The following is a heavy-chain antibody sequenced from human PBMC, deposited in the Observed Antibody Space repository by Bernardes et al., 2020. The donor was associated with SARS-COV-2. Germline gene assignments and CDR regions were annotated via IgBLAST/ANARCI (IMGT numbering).Heavy chain of an antibody. CDR3: ARHPRIDCSSTSCYTAYFDL. Sequence: SETLSLTCTVSGGSISSYYWSWIRQPPGKGLEWIGYIYYSGSTNYNPSLKSRVTISVDTSKNQFSLKLSSVTAADTAVYYCARHPRIDCSSTSCYTAYFDLWGRGTLVTVSS. CDR1: GGSISSYY. D-gene: IGHD2-2*02. J-gene: IGHJ2*01. CDR2: IYYSGST. V-gene: IGHV4-59*08.